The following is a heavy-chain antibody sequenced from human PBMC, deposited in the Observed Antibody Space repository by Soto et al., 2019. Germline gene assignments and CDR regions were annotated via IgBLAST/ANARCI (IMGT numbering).Heavy chain of an antibody. Sequence: EVQLVESGGGLVQPGGSLRLSCAASGFTFSSYSMNWVRQAPGKGLEWVSYISSSSTIYYADSVKGRFTISRDNAKNSLYLQMNSLRDEDTAVYYCNSPSMITFGGVIEDFYGMDVWGQGTTVTVSS. D-gene: IGHD3-16*02. CDR2: ISSSSTI. J-gene: IGHJ6*02. CDR3: NSPSMITFGGVIEDFYGMDV. CDR1: GFTFSSYS. V-gene: IGHV3-48*02.